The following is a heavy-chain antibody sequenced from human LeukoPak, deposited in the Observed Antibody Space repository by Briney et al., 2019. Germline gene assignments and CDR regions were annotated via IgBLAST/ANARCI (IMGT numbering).Heavy chain of an antibody. CDR3: ARLYYSASGYPDY. D-gene: IGHD3-22*01. CDR2: IYPDDSDT. CDR1: GFSFTTYW. J-gene: IGHJ4*02. Sequence: HGESLKISCKGSGFSFTTYWIVWVRQMPGKGLEWMGIIYPDDSDTRYSPSFRGQVTISADKSISTAYLQWSSLKASDTAMYYCARLYYSASGYPDYWGQGTLVTVSS. V-gene: IGHV5-51*01.